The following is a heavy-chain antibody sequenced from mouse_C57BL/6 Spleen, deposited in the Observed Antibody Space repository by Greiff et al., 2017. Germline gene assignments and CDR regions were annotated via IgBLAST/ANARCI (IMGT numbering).Heavy chain of an antibody. J-gene: IGHJ3*01. D-gene: IGHD2-4*01. CDR3: ACSYDYSVAY. Sequence: QVQLQQPGAELVKPGASVKLSCKASGYTFTSYWMQWVKQRPGQGLEWIGEIDPSDSYTNYNQQFKGKATMTVDTSSSTAYMQLISLTSEDSAVYYCACSYDYSVAYWGQGTLVTVSA. CDR2: IDPSDSYT. CDR1: GYTFTSYW. V-gene: IGHV1-50*01.